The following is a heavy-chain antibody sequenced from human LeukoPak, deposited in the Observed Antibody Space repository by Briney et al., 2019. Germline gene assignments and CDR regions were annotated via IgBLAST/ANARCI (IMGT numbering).Heavy chain of an antibody. Sequence: GESLKISCKGSGYRFTSYWIGWVRPMPGKGLEWMGIIYPGDSDTRYSPSFQGQVTISADKSISTAYLQWSSLKASDTAMYYCARQPYSSGWYVYFDYWGQGTLVTVSS. J-gene: IGHJ4*02. CDR1: GYRFTSYW. D-gene: IGHD6-19*01. CDR2: IYPGDSDT. CDR3: ARQPYSSGWYVYFDY. V-gene: IGHV5-51*01.